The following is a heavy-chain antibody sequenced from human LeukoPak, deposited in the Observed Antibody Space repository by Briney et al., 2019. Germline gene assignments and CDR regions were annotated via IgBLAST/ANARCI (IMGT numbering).Heavy chain of an antibody. J-gene: IGHJ3*02. V-gene: IGHV1-2*02. D-gene: IGHD3-10*01. CDR1: GYTFTGYY. Sequence: ASVKVSRKASGYTFTGYYMHWVRQAPGQGLEWMGWINPNSGGTNYAQKFQGRVTMTRDTSISTAYMELSRLRSDDTAVYYCAREIRRYYGSGSNAFDIWGQGTMVTVSS. CDR3: AREIRRYYGSGSNAFDI. CDR2: INPNSGGT.